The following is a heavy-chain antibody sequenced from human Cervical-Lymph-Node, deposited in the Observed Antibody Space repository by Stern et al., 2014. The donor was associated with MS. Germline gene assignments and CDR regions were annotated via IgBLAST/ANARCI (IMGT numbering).Heavy chain of an antibody. CDR2: IYPGDSDT. CDR1: GYSFTSYW. D-gene: IGHD6-6*01. Sequence: VQLVQSGAEVKKPGESLKLSCKGSGYSFTSYWIAWVRQLPGQGLEWMGIIYPGDSDTRYGPSFQGQVTISADKSISTAYLQWSSLKASDTAMYYCARRGSSTTYYYYGMDVWGQGTTVTVSS. J-gene: IGHJ6*02. V-gene: IGHV5-51*03. CDR3: ARRGSSTTYYYYGMDV.